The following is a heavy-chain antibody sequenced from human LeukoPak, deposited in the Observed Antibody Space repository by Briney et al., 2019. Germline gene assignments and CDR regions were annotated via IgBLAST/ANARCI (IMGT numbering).Heavy chain of an antibody. CDR1: GFTFSSYS. CDR3: AKDDAWLRFGE. CDR2: ISSSSSTI. D-gene: IGHD3-10*01. V-gene: IGHV3-48*01. J-gene: IGHJ4*02. Sequence: GGSLRLSCAASGFTFSSYSMNWVRQAPGKGLEWVSYISSSSSTIYYADSVKGRFTISRDDAKNSLYLEVISLTAEDTAVYYCAKDDAWLRFGEWSQGTLVTVSS.